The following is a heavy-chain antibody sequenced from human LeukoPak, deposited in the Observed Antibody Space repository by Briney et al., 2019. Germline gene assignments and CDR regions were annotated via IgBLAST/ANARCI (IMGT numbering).Heavy chain of an antibody. J-gene: IGHJ4*02. CDR3: ASLGYYDSSGYYSNDY. Sequence: KSSEPLPLTCPFKGGSFRGYYWSWIRQPPGKGLGGMGEINHSGSTNYNPSLKSRVTISVDTSKNQFSLKLSSVTAADTAVYYCASLGYYDSSGYYSNDYWGQGTLVTVSS. CDR2: INHSGST. CDR1: GGSFRGYY. V-gene: IGHV4-34*01. D-gene: IGHD3-22*01.